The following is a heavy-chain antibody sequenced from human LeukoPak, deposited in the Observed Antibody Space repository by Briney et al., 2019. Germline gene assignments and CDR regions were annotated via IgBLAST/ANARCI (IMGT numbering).Heavy chain of an antibody. V-gene: IGHV1-2*02. Sequence: ASVKVSCKASGYTFTGYYMHWVRQAPGQGLEWMGWINPNSGGTNYAQKFQGRVTMTRDTSISTAYMELSRLRSDDTAVYYCARVVRSGSSSRWFDPWGQGTLVTVSS. CDR3: ARVVRSGSSSRWFDP. CDR2: INPNSGGT. J-gene: IGHJ5*02. D-gene: IGHD1-26*01. CDR1: GYTFTGYY.